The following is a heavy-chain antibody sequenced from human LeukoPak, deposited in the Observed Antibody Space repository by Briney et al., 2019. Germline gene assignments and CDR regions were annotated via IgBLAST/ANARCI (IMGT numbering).Heavy chain of an antibody. D-gene: IGHD5-24*01. J-gene: IGHJ4*02. Sequence: KPGGSLRLSCAASGFTFSDYYMSWIRQAPGKGLEWVSYISSSGSTIYYADSVKGRFTISRDNAKNSLYLQMNSLRAEDTAVYYCARVKKMATATLDYWGQGTLVTVSS. CDR1: GFTFSDYY. V-gene: IGHV3-11*01. CDR3: ARVKKMATATLDY. CDR2: ISSSGSTI.